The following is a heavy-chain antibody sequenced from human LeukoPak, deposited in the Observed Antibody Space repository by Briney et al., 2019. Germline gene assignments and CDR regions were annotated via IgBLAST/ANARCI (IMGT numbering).Heavy chain of an antibody. Sequence: SVKVSCKASGGTFSSYAISWVRQAPGQGLEWMGGIIPIFGTANYAQKLQGRVTMTTDTSTSTAYMELRSLRSDDTAVYYCARAVLLWFGELLNNDNWFDPWGQGTLVTVSS. D-gene: IGHD3-10*01. V-gene: IGHV1-69*05. CDR1: GGTFSSYA. CDR3: ARAVLLWFGELLNNDNWFDP. CDR2: IIPIFGTA. J-gene: IGHJ5*02.